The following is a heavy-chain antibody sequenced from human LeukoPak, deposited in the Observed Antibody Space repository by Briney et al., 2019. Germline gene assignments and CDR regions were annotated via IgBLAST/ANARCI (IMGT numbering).Heavy chain of an antibody. CDR3: TTDVTMIVVVPDAFDI. CDR1: GFTFSNAW. Sequence: GGSLRLSCAASGFTFSNAWMSWVRQAPGKGLEWVGRIKSKTDGGTTDYAAPVKGRFTISRDDSKNTLYLQMNSLKTEDTAVYYCTTDVTMIVVVPDAFDIWCQGTMVTVSS. J-gene: IGHJ3*02. D-gene: IGHD3-22*01. V-gene: IGHV3-15*01. CDR2: IKSKTDGGTT.